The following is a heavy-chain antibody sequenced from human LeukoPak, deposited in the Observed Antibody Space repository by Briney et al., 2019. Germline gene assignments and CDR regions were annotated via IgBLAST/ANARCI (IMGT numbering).Heavy chain of an antibody. CDR1: GFTFSSYS. J-gene: IGHJ4*02. D-gene: IGHD3-10*01. V-gene: IGHV3-21*01. Sequence: GSLRLSCAASGFTFSSYSMNWVRQAPGKGLEWVSSISSSSSYIYYADSVKGRFTISRDNAKNSLYLQMNSLRAEDTAVYYCARDRVGSARYDYWGQGTLVTVSS. CDR3: ARDRVGSARYDY. CDR2: ISSSSSYI.